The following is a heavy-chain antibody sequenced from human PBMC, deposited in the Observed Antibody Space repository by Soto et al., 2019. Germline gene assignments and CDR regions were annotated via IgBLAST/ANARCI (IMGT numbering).Heavy chain of an antibody. CDR1: GGSFSGYY. V-gene: IGHV4-34*01. D-gene: IGHD3-22*01. CDR2: INHSGST. CDR3: ARVRWNYYDSSGPEPFDY. Sequence: SETLSLTCAVYGGSFSGYYWSWIRQPPGKGLEWIGEINHSGSTNYNPSLKSRVTISVDTSKNQFSLKLSSVTAADTAVYYCARVRWNYYDSSGPEPFDYWGQGTLVTVSS. J-gene: IGHJ4*02.